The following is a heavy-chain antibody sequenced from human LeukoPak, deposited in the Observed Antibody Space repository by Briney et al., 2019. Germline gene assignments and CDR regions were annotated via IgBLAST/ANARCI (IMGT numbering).Heavy chain of an antibody. V-gene: IGHV1-69*13. J-gene: IGHJ3*02. D-gene: IGHD1-26*01. CDR3: ASPYSGSYYGRGAFDI. CDR1: GGTFSSYA. CDR2: IIPIFGTA. Sequence: SVKVSCKASGGTFSSYAISWVRQAPGQGLEWMGGIIPIFGTANYAQKFQGRVTITADESTSTAYMELSSLRSEDTAVYYCASPYSGSYYGRGAFDIWGQGTMVTVSS.